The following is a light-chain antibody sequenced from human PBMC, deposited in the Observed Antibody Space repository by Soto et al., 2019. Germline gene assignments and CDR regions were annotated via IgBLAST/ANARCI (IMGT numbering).Light chain of an antibody. J-gene: IGKJ5*01. Sequence: EIRMTQFPDTLSVSPGERATLSCWATQSVGVNVAWYQQKPGQTPRLLMSYASTRATGIPDRFSGSGSGTDFTLTITSLQSEDFGFYYCQQYNEWPPITFGQGTRLEIK. CDR3: QQYNEWPPIT. CDR2: YAS. CDR1: QSVGVN. V-gene: IGKV3-15*01.